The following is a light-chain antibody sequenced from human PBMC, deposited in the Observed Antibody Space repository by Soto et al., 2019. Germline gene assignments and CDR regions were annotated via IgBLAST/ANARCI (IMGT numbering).Light chain of an antibody. J-gene: IGKJ5*01. CDR1: QSVSSY. Sequence: EIVLTQSPATLSLTPGERATLSCRASQSVSSYLAWYRQRPGQPPRLLIYDASNRAAGIPARFSGSGSGTDFTLTISSLEPEDFAVYYCQQRSNWPPITFGQGTRLEI. CDR3: QQRSNWPPIT. CDR2: DAS. V-gene: IGKV3-11*01.